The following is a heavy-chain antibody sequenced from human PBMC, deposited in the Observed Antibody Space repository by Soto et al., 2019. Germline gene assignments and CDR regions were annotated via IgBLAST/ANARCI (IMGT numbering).Heavy chain of an antibody. Sequence: ASVKVSCKASGYTFTGYYMHWVRQAPGQGLEWMGWINPNSGDTNYAQKFQGWVTMTRDTSISTAYMELSRLRSDDTAVYYCARDRITGTTSYYYGMDAWGQGTTVTVSS. CDR3: ARDRITGTTSYYYGMDA. CDR2: INPNSGDT. V-gene: IGHV1-2*04. CDR1: GYTFTGYY. D-gene: IGHD1-7*01. J-gene: IGHJ6*02.